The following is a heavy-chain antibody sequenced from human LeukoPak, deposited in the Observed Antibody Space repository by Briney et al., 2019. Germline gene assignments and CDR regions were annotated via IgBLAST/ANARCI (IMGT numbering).Heavy chain of an antibody. V-gene: IGHV3-53*01. CDR1: GFTVSSNY. CDR2: IYADGRI. CDR3: ARESGYSYGLAGFFDY. D-gene: IGHD5-18*01. J-gene: IGHJ4*02. Sequence: PGGSLRLSCAAPGFTVSSNYMSWVRQAPGKGLEWVSVIYADGRIHYADSVKGRFTISRDDSKNTLYLQMNSLRAEDTAVYYCARESGYSYGLAGFFDYWGQGTLVTVSS.